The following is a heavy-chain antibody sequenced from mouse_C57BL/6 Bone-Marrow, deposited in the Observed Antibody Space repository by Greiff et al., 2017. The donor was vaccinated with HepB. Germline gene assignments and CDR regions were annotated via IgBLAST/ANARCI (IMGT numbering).Heavy chain of an antibody. D-gene: IGHD1-1*01. CDR2: IYPGDGDT. CDR3: ARANYYGSSPYYFDY. Sequence: VKLQQSGPELVKPGASVKISCKASGYAFSSSWMNWVKQRPGKGLEWIGRIYPGDGDTNYNGKFKGKATLTADKSSSTAYMQLSSLTSEDSAVYFCARANYYGSSPYYFDYWGQGTTLTVSS. CDR1: GYAFSSSW. V-gene: IGHV1-82*01. J-gene: IGHJ2*01.